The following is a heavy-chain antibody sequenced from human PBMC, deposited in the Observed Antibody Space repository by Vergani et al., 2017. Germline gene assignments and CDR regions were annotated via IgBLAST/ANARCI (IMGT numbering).Heavy chain of an antibody. J-gene: IGHJ4*02. D-gene: IGHD3-22*01. CDR1: GGSISSYY. Sequence: QVQLQESGPGLVKPSETLSLTCTVSGGSISSYYWSWIRQPPGKGLEWIGYIYYSGSTNYNPSLKSRVTISVDTSNNQFSLKLSSVTAADTAVYYCARVWYYYDSSGYYSSAQYYFDYWGQGTLVTVSS. V-gene: IGHV4-59*01. CDR2: IYYSGST. CDR3: ARVWYYYDSSGYYSSAQYYFDY.